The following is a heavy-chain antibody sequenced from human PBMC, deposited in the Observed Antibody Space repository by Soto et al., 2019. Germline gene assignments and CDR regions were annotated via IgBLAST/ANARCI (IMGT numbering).Heavy chain of an antibody. CDR2: IYYSGST. J-gene: IGHJ6*02. CDR3: ARAGYRQEPISYYYGMDV. Sequence: PSETLSLTCTVSGGSIRSGGYYWSWIRQHPGKGLEWIGYIYYSGSTYFNPSLKSRVTISVDTSKKQFSLKLSSVTAADTAIYYCARAGYRQEPISYYYGMDVWGQGTTVTVSS. CDR1: GGSIRSGGYY. V-gene: IGHV4-31*03. D-gene: IGHD6-25*01.